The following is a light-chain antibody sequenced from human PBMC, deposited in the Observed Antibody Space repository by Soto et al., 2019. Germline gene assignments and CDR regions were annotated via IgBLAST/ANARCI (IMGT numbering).Light chain of an antibody. CDR2: SNN. Sequence: QSVVTQPPSASGTPGQRVTISCSGSTSNIGTNYVAWYQQFPGTAPKLLIYSNNRRPSGVPERFSASKSGTSATLAISGLRSEDEADYYCAVWDDTLSGVFGGGTKLTAL. CDR3: AVWDDTLSGV. V-gene: IGLV1-47*02. J-gene: IGLJ3*02. CDR1: TSNIGTNY.